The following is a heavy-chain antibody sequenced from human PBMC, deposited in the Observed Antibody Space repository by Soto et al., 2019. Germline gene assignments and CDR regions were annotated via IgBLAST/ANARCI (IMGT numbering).Heavy chain of an antibody. CDR1: GYTFTSYG. D-gene: IGHD5-18*01. V-gene: IGHV1-18*01. CDR3: ASSLLVGYGLEGESD. Sequence: QVQLVQSGAAVKKPGASVKVSCKASGYTFTSYGISWVRQAPGQGLEWMGWISAYNGNTNYAQKLQGRVTMTTDTTTSTANMALRSLRSDDTAVYYCASSLLVGYGLEGESDWGQGTLVTVSS. J-gene: IGHJ4*02. CDR2: ISAYNGNT.